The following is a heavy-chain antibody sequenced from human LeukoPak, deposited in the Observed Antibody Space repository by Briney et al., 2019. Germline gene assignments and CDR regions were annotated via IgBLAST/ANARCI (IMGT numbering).Heavy chain of an antibody. D-gene: IGHD6-13*01. Sequence: SETLSLTCAVYGGSFSGYYWSWIRQPPGKGLEWIGEINHSGSTNYNTSLKSRVTISVDTSKNQFSLKLSSVTAADTAVYYCARGLSSSPSYFDYWGQGTLVTVSS. CDR2: INHSGST. V-gene: IGHV4-34*01. CDR3: ARGLSSSPSYFDY. CDR1: GGSFSGYY. J-gene: IGHJ4*02.